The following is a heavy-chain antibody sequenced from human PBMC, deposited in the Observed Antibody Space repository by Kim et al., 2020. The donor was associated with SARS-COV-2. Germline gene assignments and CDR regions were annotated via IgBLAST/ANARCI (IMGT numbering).Heavy chain of an antibody. V-gene: IGHV3-11*01. CDR3: ARDTGSSWSESLIDY. CDR2: ISSSGSTI. D-gene: IGHD6-13*01. J-gene: IGHJ4*02. CDR1: GFTFSDYY. Sequence: GGSLRLSCAASGFTFSDYYMSWIRQAPGKGLEWVSYISSSGSTIYYADSVKGRFTISRDNAKNSLYLQMNSLRAEDTAVYYCARDTGSSWSESLIDYWGQGTLVTVSS.